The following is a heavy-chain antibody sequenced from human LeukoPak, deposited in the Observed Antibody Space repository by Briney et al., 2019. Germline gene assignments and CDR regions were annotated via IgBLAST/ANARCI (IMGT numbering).Heavy chain of an antibody. Sequence: GGSLRLSCAASGFAFSDYYMSWIRQAPGKGLEWVSYISSSGSTIYYADSVKGRFTISRDNAKNSLYLQMNSLRAEDTAVYYCARGSYCSSTSCYKRLPRDYYMDVWGKGTTVTVSS. CDR2: ISSSGSTI. CDR3: ARGSYCSSTSCYKRLPRDYYMDV. V-gene: IGHV3-11*04. J-gene: IGHJ6*03. CDR1: GFAFSDYY. D-gene: IGHD2-2*02.